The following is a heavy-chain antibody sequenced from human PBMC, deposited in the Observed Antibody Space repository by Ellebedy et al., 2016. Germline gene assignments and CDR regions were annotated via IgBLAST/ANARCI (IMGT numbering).Heavy chain of an antibody. V-gene: IGHV3-33*01. CDR3: ARDGSWNDGGWFDP. D-gene: IGHD1-1*01. CDR2: IWYDGSNK. Sequence: GESLKISCAASGFTFSSYGMHWVRQAPGKGLEWVAVIWYDGSNKYYADSVKGRFTISRDNSKNTLYLQMNSLRAEDTAVYYCARDGSWNDGGWFDPWGQGTLVTVSS. CDR1: GFTFSSYG. J-gene: IGHJ5*02.